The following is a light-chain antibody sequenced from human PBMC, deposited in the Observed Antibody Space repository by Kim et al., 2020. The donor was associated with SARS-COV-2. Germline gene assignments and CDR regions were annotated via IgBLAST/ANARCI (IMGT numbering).Light chain of an antibody. CDR1: SLRGYY. Sequence: WGQTVRITCQGDSLRGYYASWYQQKPGQAPVLVIYGKNNRPSGIPDRFSGSSSGNTASLTITGAQAEDEADYYCNSRDSSGNHVVFGGGTKLTVL. V-gene: IGLV3-19*01. J-gene: IGLJ2*01. CDR2: GKN. CDR3: NSRDSSGNHVV.